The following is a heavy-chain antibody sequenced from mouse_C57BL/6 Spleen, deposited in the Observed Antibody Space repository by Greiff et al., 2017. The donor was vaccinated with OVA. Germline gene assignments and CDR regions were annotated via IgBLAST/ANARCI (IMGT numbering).Heavy chain of an antibody. CDR2: IDPSDSYT. D-gene: IGHD2-4*01. V-gene: IGHV1-69*01. Sequence: QVQLQQPGAELVMPGASVKLSCKASGNTFTSYWMHWVKQRPGQGLEWIGEIDPSDSYTNYNQKFKGKSTLTVDKSSSTAYMQLSSLTSEDSAVYYCARSRITKAMDYWGQGTSVTVSS. J-gene: IGHJ4*01. CDR3: ARSRITKAMDY. CDR1: GNTFTSYW.